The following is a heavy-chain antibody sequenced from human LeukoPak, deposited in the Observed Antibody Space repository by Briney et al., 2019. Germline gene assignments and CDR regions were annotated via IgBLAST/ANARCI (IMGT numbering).Heavy chain of an antibody. CDR1: GYTFTGYY. Sequence: ASEKVSCKASGYTFTGYYMHWVRHAPGQGLEWMGWINPNSGGTNYAQKFQGRVTMTRDTSISKAYMELSRLRSDDTAVYYCARDLRRGLGDDYWGQGTLVTAS. CDR2: INPNSGGT. J-gene: IGHJ4*01. CDR3: ARDLRRGLGDDY. V-gene: IGHV1-2*02.